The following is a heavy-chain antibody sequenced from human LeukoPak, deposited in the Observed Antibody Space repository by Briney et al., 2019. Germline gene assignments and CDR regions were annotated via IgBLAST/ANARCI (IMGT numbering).Heavy chain of an antibody. CDR3: ARGYYDSSYYYYYGMDV. V-gene: IGHV3-33*01. Sequence: PGRSLRLSCAASGYTFSRYGMHWVRQAPGKGLEWVAVIGYDGSNKYYADSVKGRFTISRDNSKNTLYLQMNSLRAEDTAVYYCARGYYDSSYYYYYGMDVWGQGTMVTVSS. D-gene: IGHD3-22*01. CDR1: GYTFSRYG. CDR2: IGYDGSNK. J-gene: IGHJ6*02.